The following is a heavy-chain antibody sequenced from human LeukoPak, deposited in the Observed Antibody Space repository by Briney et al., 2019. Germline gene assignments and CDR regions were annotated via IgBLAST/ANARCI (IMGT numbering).Heavy chain of an antibody. CDR3: TTDTDCTNGVCYRGYYYYYYMDV. CDR2: IKSKTDGGTT. Sequence: GGSLRLSCAASGFTFSNAWMSWVRQAPGKGLEWVGRIKSKTDGGTTDYAAPVKGRFTISRDDSKNTLYLQMNSLKTEGTAVYYCTTDTDCTNGVCYRGYYYYYYMDVWGKGTTVTVSS. J-gene: IGHJ6*03. D-gene: IGHD2-8*01. CDR1: GFTFSNAW. V-gene: IGHV3-15*01.